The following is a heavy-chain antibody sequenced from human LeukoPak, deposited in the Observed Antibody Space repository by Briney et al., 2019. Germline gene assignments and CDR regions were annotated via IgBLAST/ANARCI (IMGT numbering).Heavy chain of an antibody. CDR3: AKNHAGDGTEGY. D-gene: IGHD3-10*01. Sequence: HTGGSLRLSCAASGFTFASYAMSWVRQTPGKGLEWVSVISGSGGTTYYADSVKGRFTISRDNSQNTVYLQMNTLSGEDTAVYYCAKNHAGDGTEGYWGQGTLVTVSS. CDR1: GFTFASYA. CDR2: ISGSGGTT. J-gene: IGHJ4*02. V-gene: IGHV3-23*01.